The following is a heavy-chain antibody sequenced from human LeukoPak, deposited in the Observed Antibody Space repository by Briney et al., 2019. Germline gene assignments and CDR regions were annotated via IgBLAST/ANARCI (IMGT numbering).Heavy chain of an antibody. CDR3: ARTYYYDSSGYYYWFDP. V-gene: IGHV1-69*13. Sequence: ASMKVSCKASGGTFSRFTISWVRQAPGQGFEWMGGITPIFGTANYAQKFQGRVTITADESTSTAYMELSSLRSEDTAVYYCARTYYYDSSGYYYWFDPWGQGTLVTVSS. D-gene: IGHD3-22*01. CDR2: ITPIFGTA. J-gene: IGHJ5*02. CDR1: GGTFSRFT.